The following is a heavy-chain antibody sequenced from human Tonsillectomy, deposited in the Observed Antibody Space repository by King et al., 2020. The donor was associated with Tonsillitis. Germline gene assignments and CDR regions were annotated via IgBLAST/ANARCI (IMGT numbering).Heavy chain of an antibody. V-gene: IGHV3-23*03. CDR3: ATRHGADNNHRYYYGYFDF. CDR1: GFSFSSYA. D-gene: IGHD3-22*01. J-gene: IGHJ4*02. Sequence: VQLVESGGGLVQPGGSLRLSCAVSGFSFSSYAMSWVRQAPGKGLEWFSVIYSGGSRTYYADSVKGRFTISRDNSKNTLYLQMKSLRAEDTAVYYCATRHGADNNHRYYYGYFDFWGQGTLVTVSS. CDR2: IYSGGSRT.